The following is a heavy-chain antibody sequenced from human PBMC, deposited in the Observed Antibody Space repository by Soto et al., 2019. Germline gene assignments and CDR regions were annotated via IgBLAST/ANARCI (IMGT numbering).Heavy chain of an antibody. D-gene: IGHD2-15*01. V-gene: IGHV1-2*04. CDR1: GYTFTGYY. CDR2: INPNSGGT. J-gene: IGHJ5*02. Sequence: ASVKVSCRASGYTFTGYYMHWVRQAPGQGLGWMGWINPNSGGTNYAQKFQGWVTMTRDTSISTAYMELSRLRSDDTAVYYCARAPGYCSGGSCYWFDPWGQGTLVTVSS. CDR3: ARAPGYCSGGSCYWFDP.